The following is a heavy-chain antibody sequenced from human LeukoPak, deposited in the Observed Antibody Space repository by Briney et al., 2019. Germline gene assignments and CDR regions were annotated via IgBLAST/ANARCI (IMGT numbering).Heavy chain of an antibody. Sequence: PGGSLRLSCAASGFTFSSFWMSWVRQAPGKGLEWVSYISSSGSTIYYADSVKGRFTISRDNAKNSLYLQMNSLRAEDTAVYYCARGYCSGGSCYSKGYYYYGMDVWGQGTTVTVSS. CDR2: ISSSGSTI. CDR3: ARGYCSGGSCYSKGYYYYGMDV. CDR1: GFTFSSFW. J-gene: IGHJ6*02. V-gene: IGHV3-48*04. D-gene: IGHD2-15*01.